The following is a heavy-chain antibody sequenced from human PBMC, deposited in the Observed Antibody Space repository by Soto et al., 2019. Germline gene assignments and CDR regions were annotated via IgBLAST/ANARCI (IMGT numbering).Heavy chain of an antibody. D-gene: IGHD5-12*01. V-gene: IGHV4-31*03. CDR2: IYYSGST. CDR3: ARNRDGYNQYYFDY. CDR1: GGSISSGGYY. J-gene: IGHJ4*02. Sequence: SETLSLTCTVSGGSISSGGYYWSWIRQHPGEGLEWIGYIYYSGSTYYNPSLKSRVAISVDTSKNQLSLKLSSVTAADTAIYYCARNRDGYNQYYFDYWGQGTLVTVSS.